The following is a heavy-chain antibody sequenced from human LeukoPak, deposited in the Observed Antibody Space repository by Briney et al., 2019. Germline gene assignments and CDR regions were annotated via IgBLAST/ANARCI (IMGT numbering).Heavy chain of an antibody. CDR2: INHSGST. V-gene: IGHV4-34*01. J-gene: IGHJ5*02. Sequence: PSETLSLTCAVYGGSLSGYYWSWIRQPPGKGLEWIGEINHSGSTNYNPSLKSRVTILVDTSKNQFSLKLSSVTAADTAVYYCARRGPPRTMLRGVKSGWFDPWGQGTLVTVSS. CDR3: ARRGPPRTMLRGVKSGWFDP. D-gene: IGHD3-10*01. CDR1: GGSLSGYY.